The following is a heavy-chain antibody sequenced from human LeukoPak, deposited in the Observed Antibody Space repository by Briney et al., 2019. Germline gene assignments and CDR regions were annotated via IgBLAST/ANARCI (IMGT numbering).Heavy chain of an antibody. CDR1: GYTFTSYA. D-gene: IGHD4-17*01. Sequence: ASVKVSCKASGYTFTSYAMNWMRQAPGQGLEWMGWINTNTGNPTYAQGFTGRFVFSLDTSVSTAYLQISSLKAEDTAVYYCATVADYGDYSLFDYWGQGTLVTVSS. J-gene: IGHJ4*02. V-gene: IGHV7-4-1*02. CDR3: ATVADYGDYSLFDY. CDR2: INTNTGNP.